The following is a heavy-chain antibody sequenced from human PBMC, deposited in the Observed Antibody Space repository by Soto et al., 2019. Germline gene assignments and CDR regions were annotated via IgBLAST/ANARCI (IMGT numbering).Heavy chain of an antibody. CDR1: GGTFSSYT. J-gene: IGHJ6*02. CDR2: IIPILGIA. CDR3: ARVGQGTYGMDV. Sequence: EASVKVSCKASGGTFSSYTISWVRQAPGQGLEWMGRIIPILGIANYAQKFQGRVTITADKSTSTAYMELSSLRSEDTAVYYCARVGQGTYGMDVWGQGTTVTVSS. V-gene: IGHV1-69*02.